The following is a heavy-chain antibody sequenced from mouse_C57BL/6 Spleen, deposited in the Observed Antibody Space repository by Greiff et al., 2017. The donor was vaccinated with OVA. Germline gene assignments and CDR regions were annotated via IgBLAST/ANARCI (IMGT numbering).Heavy chain of an antibody. J-gene: IGHJ3*01. CDR2: IDPENGDT. Sequence: VQLQQSGAELVRPGASVKLSCTASGFNIKDDYMHWVKQRPEQGLEWIGWIDPENGDTEYASKFQGKATITADTSSNTAYLQLSSLTSEDTAVYYGTTDYGSSSWLAYWGQGTLVTVSA. D-gene: IGHD1-1*01. CDR3: TTDYGSSSWLAY. CDR1: GFNIKDDY. V-gene: IGHV14-4*01.